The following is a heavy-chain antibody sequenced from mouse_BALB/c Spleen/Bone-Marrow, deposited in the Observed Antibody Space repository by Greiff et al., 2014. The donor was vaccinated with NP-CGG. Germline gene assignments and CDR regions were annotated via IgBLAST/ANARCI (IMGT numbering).Heavy chain of an antibody. CDR2: INSGGSYT. V-gene: IGHV5-9-3*01. J-gene: IGHJ4*01. CDR1: GFTFSSYA. D-gene: IGHD4-1*01. CDR3: ARGDWDEAIDY. Sequence: EVKLMESGGGLVKPGGSLKLSCAASGFTFSSYAMSWVRQTPEKRLEWVATINSGGSYTYYPDSVKGRFTISRDNAKNTLYLQMSSLRSEDTATYYCARGDWDEAIDYWGQGTSVTVST.